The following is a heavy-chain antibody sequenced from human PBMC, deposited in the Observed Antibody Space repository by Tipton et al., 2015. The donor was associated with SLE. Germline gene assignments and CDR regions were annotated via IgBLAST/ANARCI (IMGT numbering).Heavy chain of an antibody. J-gene: IGHJ4*02. D-gene: IGHD6-6*01. CDR3: ANQPAYSSSPRY. Sequence: VQLVQSGGGLVQPGGSLRLSCAASGFTFSSYAMSWVRQAPGKGLEWASAISGSGGSTYYAASGKGRFTISRDNSKNTLYLQMNSLRAEDTAVYYCANQPAYSSSPRYWGQGTLVTVSS. V-gene: IGHV3-23*04. CDR1: GFTFSSYA. CDR2: ISGSGGST.